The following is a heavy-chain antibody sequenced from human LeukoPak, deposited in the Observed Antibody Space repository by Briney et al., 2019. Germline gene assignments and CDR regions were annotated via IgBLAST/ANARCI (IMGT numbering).Heavy chain of an antibody. CDR1: GFTFDDYA. CDR3: AKDGRPDYYDSSGYYPYYFDY. J-gene: IGHJ4*02. V-gene: IGHV3-9*03. D-gene: IGHD3-22*01. CDR2: ISWNSGSI. Sequence: GGSLRLSCAAYGFTFDDYAMHWVRQAPGKGLEWVSGISWNSGSIGYADSVKGRFTISRDNAKNSLYLQMNSLRAEDMALYYCAKDGRPDYYDSSGYYPYYFDYWGQGTLVTVSS.